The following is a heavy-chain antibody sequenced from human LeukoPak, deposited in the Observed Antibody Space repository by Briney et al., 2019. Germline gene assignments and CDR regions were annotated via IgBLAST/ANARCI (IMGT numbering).Heavy chain of an antibody. CDR1: GYSLAGYG. CDR3: ARVGAAPGHFDY. D-gene: IGHD6-13*01. V-gene: IGHV1-18*01. J-gene: IGHJ4*02. CDR2: ISTYSGNT. Sequence: GASVKVSCKASGYSLAGYGISWVRHAPGQGLEWIGWISTYSGNTNYAHNLQGRITVTTETSTSTAYMELRSLRSDDTAVYYCARVGAAPGHFDYWGQGTQLTVSS.